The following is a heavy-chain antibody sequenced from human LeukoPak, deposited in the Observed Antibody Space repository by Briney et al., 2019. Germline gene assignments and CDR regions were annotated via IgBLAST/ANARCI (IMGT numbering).Heavy chain of an antibody. CDR1: GFTFSSYW. J-gene: IGHJ3*02. D-gene: IGHD3-22*01. V-gene: IGHV3-74*01. CDR2: INSDGSST. Sequence: GGSLRLSCAASGFTFSSYWMHWVREAPGKGLVRGSRINSDGSSTSYADSVKGRFTISRDNAKNTLYLQMNSLRAEDTAVYYCAHYDSSSYHAFDIWGQGTMVTVSS. CDR3: AHYDSSSYHAFDI.